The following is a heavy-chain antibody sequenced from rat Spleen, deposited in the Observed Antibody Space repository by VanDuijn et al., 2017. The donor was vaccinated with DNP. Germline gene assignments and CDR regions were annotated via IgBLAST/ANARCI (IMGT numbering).Heavy chain of an antibody. CDR2: INPGSGGA. CDR1: GYTFTSSY. D-gene: IGHD1-4*01. CDR3: ARRRLPYWYFDF. J-gene: IGHJ1*01. Sequence: QVQLQQSGAELAKPGSSVKISCKASGYTFTSSYIGWIKQTTGQGLEFIGYINPGSGGANYNEKFKGKATLTVDKSSSTAFMQLSSLTPDDSAVYYCARRRLPYWYFDFWGPGTMVTVSS. V-gene: IGHV1-43*01.